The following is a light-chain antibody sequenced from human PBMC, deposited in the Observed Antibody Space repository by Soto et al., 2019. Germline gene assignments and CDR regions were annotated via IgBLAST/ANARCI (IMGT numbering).Light chain of an antibody. CDR2: GAS. Sequence: IELTQAPRSRYQTIGEGATISCMGMQRVSNTYLAWYQQKPGQAPRPLIYGASNWATGIPDRFSGSGSGTDFTLTISSLEPEDVAVYYCQQCDSSGRCGQGTKVDIK. V-gene: IGKV3-20*01. CDR1: QRVSNTY. CDR3: QQCDSSGR. J-gene: IGKJ1*01.